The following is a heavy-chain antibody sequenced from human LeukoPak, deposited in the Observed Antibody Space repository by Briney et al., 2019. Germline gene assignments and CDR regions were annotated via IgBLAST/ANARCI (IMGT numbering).Heavy chain of an antibody. J-gene: IGHJ5*02. V-gene: IGHV3-7*01. CDR2: IKQDGSEK. CDR1: GFTFSSYW. Sequence: GGSLRLSCAASGFTFSSYWMSWVRQAPGKGLEWVANIKQDGSEKYYVDSVKGRFTISRDNAKNSLYLQMNSLRAEDTAVYYCARDYRRMVRGVIPNWLDPWGQGTLVTVSS. D-gene: IGHD3-10*01. CDR3: ARDYRRMVRGVIPNWLDP.